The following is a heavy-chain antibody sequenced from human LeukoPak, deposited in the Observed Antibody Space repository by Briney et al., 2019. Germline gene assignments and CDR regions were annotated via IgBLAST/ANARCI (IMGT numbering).Heavy chain of an antibody. CDR3: ARLGNESFDY. D-gene: IGHD1-1*01. CDR1: GGSFSGYY. V-gene: IGHV4-34*01. Sequence: SETLSLTCAVYGGSFSGYYWSWIRQPPGKGLEWIGEINHSGSTNYNPSLKSRVTISVDTSKNQFSLKLSSVTAADTAVYYCARLGNESFDYWGQGTLVTVSS. CDR2: INHSGST. J-gene: IGHJ4*02.